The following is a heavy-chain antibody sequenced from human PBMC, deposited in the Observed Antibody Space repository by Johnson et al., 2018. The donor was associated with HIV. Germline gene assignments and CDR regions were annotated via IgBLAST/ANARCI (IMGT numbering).Heavy chain of an antibody. D-gene: IGHD2-8*02. V-gene: IGHV3-30*03. CDR1: GLSFSNFG. CDR2: ISFDGNLK. J-gene: IGHJ3*02. CDR3: ARDDLRDTGAFDI. Sequence: QVQLVESGGGVVQPGKSLRLSCVASGLSFSNFGIHWVRQAPGKGPEWVAVISFDGNLKKYADSVKGRFTISRDNSKNTLYLQMNSLRAEDTAVYYCARDDLRDTGAFDIWGQGTMVTVSS.